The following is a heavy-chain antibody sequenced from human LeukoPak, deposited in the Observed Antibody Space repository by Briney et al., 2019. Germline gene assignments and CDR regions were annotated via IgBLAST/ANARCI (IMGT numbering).Heavy chain of an antibody. D-gene: IGHD6-13*01. J-gene: IGHJ4*02. CDR3: ARESSWYREIDY. CDR1: GFTFSSYA. CDR2: IKQDGSEK. Sequence: PGGSLRLSCAASGFTFSSYAMSWVRQAPGKGLEWVANIKQDGSEKYYVDSVKGRFTISRDNAKNSLYLQMNSLRAEDTAVYYCARESSWYREIDYWGQGTLVTVSS. V-gene: IGHV3-7*01.